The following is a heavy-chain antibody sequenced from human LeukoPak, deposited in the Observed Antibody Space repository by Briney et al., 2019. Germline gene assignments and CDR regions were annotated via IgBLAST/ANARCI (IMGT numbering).Heavy chain of an antibody. CDR3: ARVPENTPNYFDSRGALDY. CDR1: GFTFSSYT. J-gene: IGHJ4*02. Sequence: GGSLRLSCAVSGFTFSSYTMNWVRQAPGKGLEWVSSISSSSSYIYYADSVKGRFTISRDNAKNSLYLQMNSLRAEDTAVYYCARVPENTPNYFDSRGALDYWGQGTLVTVSS. D-gene: IGHD3-22*01. CDR2: ISSSSSYI. V-gene: IGHV3-21*01.